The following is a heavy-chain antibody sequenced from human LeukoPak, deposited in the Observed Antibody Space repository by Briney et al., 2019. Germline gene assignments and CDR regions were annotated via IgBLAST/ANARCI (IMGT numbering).Heavy chain of an antibody. Sequence: GGSLRLSCAASGFTFSNAWMSWGRQAPGKGLEWVGRIKSKTDGGTTDYSAPVKGRFTISRDDSKNTLYLQMNSLKTEDTAVYYCTTGGYCSGGSCYATLLPGYWGQGTLVTVSS. CDR2: IKSKTDGGTT. D-gene: IGHD2-15*01. V-gene: IGHV3-15*01. CDR1: GFTFSNAW. CDR3: TTGGYCSGGSCYATLLPGY. J-gene: IGHJ4*02.